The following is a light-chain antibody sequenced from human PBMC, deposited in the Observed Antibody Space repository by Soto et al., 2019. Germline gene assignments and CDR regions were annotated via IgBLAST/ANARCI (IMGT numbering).Light chain of an antibody. Sequence: DIQMTPSPSSLSASVGDRVTITCRARQSISSYLNWYQQKPGKAPKLLIYAASSLQSGVPSRFSGSGSGTDFTLTISSLQPEDFATYSWQRSYSTPRTVGQGTKLEIK. J-gene: IGKJ2*01. CDR1: QSISSY. V-gene: IGKV1-39*01. CDR2: AAS. CDR3: QRSYSTPRT.